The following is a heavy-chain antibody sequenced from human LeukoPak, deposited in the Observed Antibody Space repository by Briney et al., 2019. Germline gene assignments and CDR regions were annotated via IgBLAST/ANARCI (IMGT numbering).Heavy chain of an antibody. CDR1: GGSISSSSFY. J-gene: IGHJ2*01. CDR3: ARPPSWDWYFGL. CDR2: IYYSGTT. V-gene: IGHV4-39*01. D-gene: IGHD2-2*01. Sequence: PSKTLSLTCTVSGGSISSSSFYWGWIRQPPGKGLEWIGNIYYSGTTYYNPSLRSRVTISVDTSKNQFSLKLSSVTAADTAVYYCARPPSWDWYFGLWGRGTLVTVSS.